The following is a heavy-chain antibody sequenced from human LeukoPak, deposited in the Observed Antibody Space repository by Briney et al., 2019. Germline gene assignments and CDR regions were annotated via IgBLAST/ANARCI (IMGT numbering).Heavy chain of an antibody. CDR3: ARDGIVGGLDAFDI. D-gene: IGHD1-26*01. CDR1: GFTFNNYD. V-gene: IGHV3-33*01. J-gene: IGHJ3*02. Sequence: GKSLRLSCAASGFTFNNYDMPWVRQAPGKGLEWVALIWFDGSNKDYADSVKGRFTISRDNSGNTLYLQMNTLRVEDTAVYYCARDGIVGGLDAFDIWGQGTMVAVSS. CDR2: IWFDGSNK.